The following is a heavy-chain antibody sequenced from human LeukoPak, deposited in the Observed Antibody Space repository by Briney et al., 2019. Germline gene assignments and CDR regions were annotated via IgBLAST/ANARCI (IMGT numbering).Heavy chain of an antibody. V-gene: IGHV4-34*01. Sequence: SETLSLNCGVYGGSFSGYYWSWIRQPPGKGLEWIGEISHSGSTNYNPSLKSRVTISVDTSKNQFSLNLTSVTAADTAVYYCARAEATYAFFDYWGPGTWSPSPQ. D-gene: IGHD2-2*01. CDR2: ISHSGST. J-gene: IGHJ4*02. CDR1: GGSFSGYY. CDR3: ARAEATYAFFDY.